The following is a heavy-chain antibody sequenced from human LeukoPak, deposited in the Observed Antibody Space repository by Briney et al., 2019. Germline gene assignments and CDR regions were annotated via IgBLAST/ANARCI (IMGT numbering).Heavy chain of an antibody. V-gene: IGHV3-53*01. CDR3: ARDGFMVRGQPGAFDI. CDR1: GFTVSSNY. Sequence: GGSLRLSCAAAGFTVSSNYMSWVRQAPGKGLEWVSVIYSGGSTYYADSVKGRFTISRDNSKNTLYLQMNSLRAEDTAVYYCARDGFMVRGQPGAFDIWGQGTMVTVSS. J-gene: IGHJ3*02. CDR2: IYSGGST. D-gene: IGHD3-10*01.